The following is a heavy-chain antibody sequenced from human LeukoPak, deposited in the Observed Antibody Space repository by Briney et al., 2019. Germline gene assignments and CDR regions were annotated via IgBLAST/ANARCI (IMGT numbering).Heavy chain of an antibody. D-gene: IGHD6-13*01. CDR3: ARDTGVVGYSSSWPREPGFDY. CDR2: ISGTGSRT. CDR1: GFTFSSYA. Sequence: GGSLRLSCAASGFTFSSYAMNWVRQAPGKGLEWVSAISGTGSRTYYADSVKGRFTISRGNSKNTLYLQMKSLRVEHTAVYYCARDTGVVGYSSSWPREPGFDYWGQGTLVTVSS. J-gene: IGHJ4*02. V-gene: IGHV3-23*01.